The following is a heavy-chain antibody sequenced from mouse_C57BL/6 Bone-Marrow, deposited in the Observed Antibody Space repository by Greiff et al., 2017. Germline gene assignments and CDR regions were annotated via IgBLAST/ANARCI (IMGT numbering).Heavy chain of an antibody. CDR1: GFTFSDAW. V-gene: IGHV6-6*01. J-gene: IGHJ4*01. CDR3: TSSYHSNQGAIDY. Sequence: EVNVVESRGGLVQPGGSMTLSCAASGFTFSDAWMDWVRQSPEKGLEWVAEIRNKANTHATYHAESMKGRTTISRDSSNSSVYLQMNTLSAEDSGIYYCTSSYHSNQGAIDYWGQGTSVTVSS. CDR2: IRNKANTHAT. D-gene: IGHD2-5*01.